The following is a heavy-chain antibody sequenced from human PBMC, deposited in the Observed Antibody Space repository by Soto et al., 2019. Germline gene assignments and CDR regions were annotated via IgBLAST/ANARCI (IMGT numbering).Heavy chain of an antibody. CDR2: ISAYNGNT. D-gene: IGHD3-22*01. CDR3: ARDVSNYYDSSGYFRFDP. Sequence: GASVKVSCKASGYTFTSYGISCVRQAPGQGLEWMGWISAYNGNTNYAQKLQGRVTMTTDTSTSTAYMELRSLRSDDTAVYYCARDVSNYYDSSGYFRFDPWGQGTLVTVSS. V-gene: IGHV1-18*04. CDR1: GYTFTSYG. J-gene: IGHJ5*02.